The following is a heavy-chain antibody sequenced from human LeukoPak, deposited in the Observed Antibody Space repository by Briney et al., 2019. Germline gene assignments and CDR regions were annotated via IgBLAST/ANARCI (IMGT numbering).Heavy chain of an antibody. CDR2: INHDEYT. J-gene: IGHJ6*03. D-gene: IGHD4-11*01. CDR3: ARGHSIEPYYYYYYMDV. V-gene: IGHV4-34*01. Sequence: SETLSLTCAVYGVSSNRNDWSWIRQPPGKGLEWIGEINHDEYTNYNPSLKSRVTISLDTSNNQFSLKLRSVTAADTAVYYCARGHSIEPYYYYYYMDVWGKGTTVTVSS. CDR1: GVSSNRND.